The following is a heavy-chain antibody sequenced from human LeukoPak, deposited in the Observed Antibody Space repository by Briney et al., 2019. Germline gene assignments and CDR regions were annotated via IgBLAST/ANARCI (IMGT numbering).Heavy chain of an antibody. Sequence: PGRPLRLSCAASGFTFSSYGMHWVRQAPGKGLEWVAVIWNDGSNKYYADSVKGRFTISRDNSKNTLYLQMNSLRAEDTAVYYCAKVRCSSTSCYGFDYWAQGTLVTVSS. D-gene: IGHD2-2*01. J-gene: IGHJ4*02. CDR2: IWNDGSNK. V-gene: IGHV3-33*06. CDR3: AKVRCSSTSCYGFDY. CDR1: GFTFSSYG.